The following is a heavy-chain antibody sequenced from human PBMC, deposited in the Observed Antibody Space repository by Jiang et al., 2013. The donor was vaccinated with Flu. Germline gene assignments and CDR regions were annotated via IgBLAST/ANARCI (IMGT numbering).Heavy chain of an antibody. V-gene: IGHV4-59*13. CDR3: ARGNHEGGMDV. J-gene: IGHJ6*02. Sequence: GPGLVKPSETLSLTCTVSGGSIRTYYWSWVRQPPGKGLEWIGYIYYSGNTNYNSSLKRRVTIPIDTSKNQFSLKLSSVTAADTAVYYCARGNHEGGMDVWGQGTTVTVSS. CDR2: IYYSGNT. D-gene: IGHD1-14*01. CDR1: GGSIRTYY.